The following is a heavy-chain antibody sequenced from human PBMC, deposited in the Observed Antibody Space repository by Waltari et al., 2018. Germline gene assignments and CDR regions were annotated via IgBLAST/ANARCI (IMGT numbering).Heavy chain of an antibody. Sequence: QVQLQESGPELVKPSETLSLTCAVSGGSFSGYYWGWIRQPPGQGLEWIGYISGSSGSTDYNPSLTSRVTISRDTSKNQFSLKLSSVTAADTAVYYCARDLEYCTGSGCYAGERFDVWGPGVLVTVSS. V-gene: IGHV4-59*12. CDR3: ARDLEYCTGSGCYAGERFDV. CDR1: GGSFSGYY. J-gene: IGHJ5*02. D-gene: IGHD2-8*02. CDR2: ISGSSGST.